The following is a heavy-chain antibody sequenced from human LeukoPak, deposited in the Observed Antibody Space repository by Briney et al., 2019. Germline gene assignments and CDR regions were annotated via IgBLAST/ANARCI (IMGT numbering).Heavy chain of an antibody. J-gene: IGHJ4*02. CDR2: INPNSGGT. CDR1: GYTLTDYY. CDR3: AYATNGWQLWSLGY. Sequence: EASVTVSCKASGYTLTDYYMHWVRQAPGQGLEWMGWINPNSGGTNYAQKFQGWVTMTRDTSISTAYMELSRLRSDDTAVYYCAYATNGWQLWSLGYWGQGTLVTVSS. D-gene: IGHD5-18*01. V-gene: IGHV1-2*04.